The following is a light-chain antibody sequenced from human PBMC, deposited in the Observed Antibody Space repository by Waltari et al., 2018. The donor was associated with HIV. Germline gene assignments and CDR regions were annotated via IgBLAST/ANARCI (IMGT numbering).Light chain of an antibody. CDR3: QQLNTYPIT. CDR2: AAS. J-gene: IGKJ5*01. CDR1: QGISSY. V-gene: IGKV1-9*01. Sequence: DLQLTQSPSFLSASVRYRFTITCRSSQGISSYLDWYQQKPVKAPKLLIYAASNLQSGVPSRFSGSGSGTEFTLTISSLQPEDFATYYCQQLNTYPITFGQGTRLEIK.